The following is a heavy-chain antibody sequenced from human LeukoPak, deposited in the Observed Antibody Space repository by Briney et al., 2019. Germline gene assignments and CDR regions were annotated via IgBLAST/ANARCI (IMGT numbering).Heavy chain of an antibody. J-gene: IGHJ5*02. V-gene: IGHV1-46*01. D-gene: IGHD3-22*01. CDR3: ARGTKHDYYDSSGYQSWFDP. Sequence: GASVKVSCKASGYTFTSYYMHWVRQAPGQGLEWKGIINPSGGSTSYAQKFQGRVTMTRDTSTSTVYMELSSLRSEDTAVYYCARGTKHDYYDSSGYQSWFDPWGQGTLVTVSS. CDR2: INPSGGST. CDR1: GYTFTSYY.